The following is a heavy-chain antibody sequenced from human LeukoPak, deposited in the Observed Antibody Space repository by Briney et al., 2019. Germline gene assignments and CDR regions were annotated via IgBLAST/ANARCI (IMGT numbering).Heavy chain of an antibody. Sequence: SVKVSCKASGGMFSNYAISWVRQAPGQGLEWMGGIIPIFGTANYAQKFQGRVTITADESTSTAYMELRSLRSEDTAVYYCARDSSEFRSLIPHWGQGTLVTVSS. V-gene: IGHV1-69*13. J-gene: IGHJ1*01. D-gene: IGHD2-21*01. CDR3: ARDSSEFRSLIPH. CDR2: IIPIFGTA. CDR1: GGMFSNYA.